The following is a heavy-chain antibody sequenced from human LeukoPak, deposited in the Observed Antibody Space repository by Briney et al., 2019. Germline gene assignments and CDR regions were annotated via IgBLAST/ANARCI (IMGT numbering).Heavy chain of an antibody. Sequence: ASVKVSCKASGYTFTSYYMHWVRQAPGQGLEWMGIINPSGGSTSYAQKFQGRVTMTRDTSTCTVYMELSSLRSEDTAVYYCARGSAVAGTRGYYYYYMDVWGKGTTVTVSS. CDR2: INPSGGST. CDR3: ARGSAVAGTRGYYYYYMDV. CDR1: GYTFTSYY. D-gene: IGHD6-19*01. J-gene: IGHJ6*03. V-gene: IGHV1-46*01.